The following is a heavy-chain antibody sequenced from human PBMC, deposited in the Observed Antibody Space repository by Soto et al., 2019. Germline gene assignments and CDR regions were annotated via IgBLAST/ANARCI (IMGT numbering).Heavy chain of an antibody. V-gene: IGHV4-30-4*01. CDR2: IYYSGTT. Sequence: SETLSLTCTVSDGSITSGDYYWSWIRQPPGKGLEWIGNIYYSGTTYYNPSLKSRVSISLDTSKNQFSLKLSSVTAADTAVYYCARVCYYGSGSYYSKRYYYYYGMDVWGQGTTVTVSS. CDR1: DGSITSGDYY. D-gene: IGHD3-10*01. CDR3: ARVCYYGSGSYYSKRYYYYYGMDV. J-gene: IGHJ6*02.